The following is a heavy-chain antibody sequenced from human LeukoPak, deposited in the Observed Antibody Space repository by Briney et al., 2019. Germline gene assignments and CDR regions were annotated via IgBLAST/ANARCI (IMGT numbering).Heavy chain of an antibody. J-gene: IGHJ6*03. CDR2: ISAYNGNT. D-gene: IGHD6-19*01. Sequence: ASVKVSCKASGYTFTSHGISWVRQAPGQGLEWMGWISAYNGNTNYAQKLQGRVTMTTDTSTSTAYMELRSLRSDDTAVYYCARIHSSGWTNYYYYYMDVWGKGTTVTVSS. CDR3: ARIHSSGWTNYYYYYMDV. CDR1: GYTFTSHG. V-gene: IGHV1-18*01.